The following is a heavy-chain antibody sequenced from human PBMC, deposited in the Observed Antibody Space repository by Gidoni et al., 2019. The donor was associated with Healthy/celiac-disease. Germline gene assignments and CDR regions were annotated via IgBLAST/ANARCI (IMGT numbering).Heavy chain of an antibody. V-gene: IGHV3-15*01. CDR3: TRMSYYYDPSDSTEGVYDFDY. CDR1: GCTFTNAW. Sequence: EVQLVESGGGLVKPGGSLRVSCAASGCTFTNAWLSWVRQAPGKGLEWVGRITSKSDGGTRDYAAPVKGRFIISRDDSKNTLYLQMNSLKTEDTAVYYCTRMSYYYDPSDSTEGVYDFDYWGQGTLVTVSS. J-gene: IGHJ4*02. D-gene: IGHD3-22*01. CDR2: ITSKSDGGTR.